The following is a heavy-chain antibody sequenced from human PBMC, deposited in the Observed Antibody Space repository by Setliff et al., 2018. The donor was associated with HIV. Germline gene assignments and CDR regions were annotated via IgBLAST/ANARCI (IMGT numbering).Heavy chain of an antibody. V-gene: IGHV1-2*02. CDR1: GYTFSGRY. J-gene: IGHJ4*02. D-gene: IGHD2-2*01. CDR3: VRGGDYCSSTSCYDPFDS. CDR2: INPNGGET. Sequence: ASVKVSCKASGYTFSGRYIHWVRQAPGQGLEWMGWINPNGGETNFAHKFQGRVTLTSDTSISTAYMELLRLRSDDTSVFYCVRGGDYCSSTSCYDPFDSWGQGTPVTSPQ.